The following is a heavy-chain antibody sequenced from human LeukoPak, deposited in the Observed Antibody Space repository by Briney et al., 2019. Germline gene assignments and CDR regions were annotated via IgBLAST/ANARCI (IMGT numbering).Heavy chain of an antibody. CDR3: ARRLAVTGSPAFDI. V-gene: IGHV4-59*08. Sequence: SETLSRTCTVSGGSISSYYWSWIRQPPGKGLEWIGYIYSSGSTNYNPSLKSRVTISVDTSMHQFSLKLSSVTAADTAVYYCARRLAVTGSPAFDIWGQGTMVTVSS. CDR2: IYSSGST. J-gene: IGHJ3*02. D-gene: IGHD6-19*01. CDR1: GGSISSYY.